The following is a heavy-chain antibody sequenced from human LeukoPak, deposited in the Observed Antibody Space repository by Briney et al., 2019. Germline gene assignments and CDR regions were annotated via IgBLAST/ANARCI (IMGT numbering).Heavy chain of an antibody. CDR1: GFSFSGFW. Sequence: GGSLRLSCAASGFSFSGFWMHWVRQAPGKGLLWVPHIDIDGRGTTYVDSVKGRFTISRDNAKNTLYLQMNSLRAEDTAVYYCARSCISTTCPFDFWGRGTLVTVSS. CDR3: ARSCISTTCPFDF. CDR2: IDIDGRGT. V-gene: IGHV3-74*01. D-gene: IGHD2-2*01. J-gene: IGHJ2*01.